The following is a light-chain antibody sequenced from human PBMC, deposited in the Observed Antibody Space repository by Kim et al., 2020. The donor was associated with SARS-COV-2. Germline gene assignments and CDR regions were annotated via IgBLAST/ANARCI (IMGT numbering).Light chain of an antibody. J-gene: IGLJ2*01. CDR2: AKT. Sequence: SSELTQDPAVSVALGQTVRITCQGDSLRIFYASWYQQKPGQAPRLVIYAKTNRPSGIPDRFSGSTSGNTASLTITGAQAEDEADYYCNSRDSTGNHSFGGGTQLIVL. CDR1: SLRIFY. CDR3: NSRDSTGNHS. V-gene: IGLV3-19*01.